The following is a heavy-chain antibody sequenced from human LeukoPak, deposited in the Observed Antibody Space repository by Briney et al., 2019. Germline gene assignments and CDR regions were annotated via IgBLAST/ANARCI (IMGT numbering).Heavy chain of an antibody. CDR1: GFTFSDYY. J-gene: IGHJ4*02. Sequence: GGSLRLSCAASGFTFSDYYMSWIRLAPGKGLEWVSYISSSGSTIYYAESVKGRFTISRDNAKNSLYLQMNSLRAEDTAVYYCAKDRRAGSYDYWGQGTLVTVSS. CDR3: AKDRRAGSYDY. D-gene: IGHD3-10*01. V-gene: IGHV3-11*01. CDR2: ISSSGSTI.